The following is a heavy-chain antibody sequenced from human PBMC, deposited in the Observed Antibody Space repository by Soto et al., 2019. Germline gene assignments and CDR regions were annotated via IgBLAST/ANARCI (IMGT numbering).Heavy chain of an antibody. J-gene: IGHJ3*02. CDR1: GGSFSGYY. CDR2: INHSGST. CDR3: ERGGNWGSDDAFDI. D-gene: IGHD7-27*01. Sequence: SETLSLTCAVYGGSFSGYYWSWIRQPPGKGLEWIGEINHSGSTNYNPSLKSRVTISVDTSKNQFSLKLSSVTAADTAVYYCERGGNWGSDDAFDIWGKGTMVTVS. V-gene: IGHV4-34*01.